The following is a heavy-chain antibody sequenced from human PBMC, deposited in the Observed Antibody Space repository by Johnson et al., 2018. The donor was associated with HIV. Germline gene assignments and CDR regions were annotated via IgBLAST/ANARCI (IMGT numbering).Heavy chain of an antibody. D-gene: IGHD5-12*01. CDR2: ISWNSGIT. Sequence: QVQLVESGGGLVQPGGSLRLSCAASGFTFSTYDMYWVRQATGKGLEWVSGISWNSGITGYADSVKGRFTISRDNSKNTLYLQMNSLRAEDTAVFYCAKIVATSDDVFDIWGQGTKVTVSS. CDR1: GFTFSTYD. J-gene: IGHJ3*02. CDR3: AKIVATSDDVFDI. V-gene: IGHV3-NL1*01.